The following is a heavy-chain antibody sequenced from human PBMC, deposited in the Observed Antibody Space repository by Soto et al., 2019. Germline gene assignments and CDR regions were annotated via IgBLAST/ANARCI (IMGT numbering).Heavy chain of an antibody. D-gene: IGHD6-6*01. Sequence: QITLKESGPTLVKPTQTLTLTCTFTGFSLSTSGVGVGWIRQPPGKALEWLALIYWDDDKRDSPSLKSRLTITKDTSKNQVVLTMTNMDPVDTATYYCAHSPYTRSSYYFDYWGQGTLVTVSS. J-gene: IGHJ4*02. CDR1: GFSLSTSGVG. CDR3: AHSPYTRSSYYFDY. V-gene: IGHV2-5*02. CDR2: IYWDDDK.